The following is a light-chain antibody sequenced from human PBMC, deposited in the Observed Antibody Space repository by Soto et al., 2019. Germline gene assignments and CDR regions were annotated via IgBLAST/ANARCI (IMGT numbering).Light chain of an antibody. Sequence: EMVLTQSPGTLSLSPGERATLSCRASQSVSSNLAWYQQKPGQAPRLLIYGASTRATGISARISGSGSGTEFTLTISSLQSEDFAIYYCQQYNNWPRTFGQGTKVDIK. CDR3: QQYNNWPRT. CDR1: QSVSSN. CDR2: GAS. J-gene: IGKJ1*01. V-gene: IGKV3-15*01.